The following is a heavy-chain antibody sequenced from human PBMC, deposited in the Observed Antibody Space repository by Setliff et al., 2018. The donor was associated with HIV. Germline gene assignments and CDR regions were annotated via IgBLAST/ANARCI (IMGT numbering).Heavy chain of an antibody. Sequence: SETLSLTCSVSGGSISSYYWSWIRQPPGKGLEWIGYIYYSGSTYYNPSLKSRVTISVDTSKNQFSLKLSSVTAADAAVYYCARPARIAASNFADWGQGTLVTVSS. J-gene: IGHJ4*02. CDR2: IYYSGST. D-gene: IGHD6-6*01. CDR1: GGSISSYY. CDR3: ARPARIAASNFAD. V-gene: IGHV4-59*04.